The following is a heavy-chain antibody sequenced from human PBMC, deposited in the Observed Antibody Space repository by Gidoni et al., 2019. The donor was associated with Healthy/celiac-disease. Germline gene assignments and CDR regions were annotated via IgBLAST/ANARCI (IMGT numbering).Heavy chain of an antibody. J-gene: IGHJ3*02. D-gene: IGHD3-22*01. CDR1: GVPVSSNY. V-gene: IGHV3-53*01. Sequence: EVQLVESGGGLIQPGGSLRLYCAAPGVPVSSNYMSWVRQAPGKGLEWVSVIYSGGSTYYADSVKGRFTISRDNSKNTLYLQMNSLRAEDTAVYYCATREYYYDSSGYLGDAFDIWGQGTMVTVSS. CDR3: ATREYYYDSSGYLGDAFDI. CDR2: IYSGGST.